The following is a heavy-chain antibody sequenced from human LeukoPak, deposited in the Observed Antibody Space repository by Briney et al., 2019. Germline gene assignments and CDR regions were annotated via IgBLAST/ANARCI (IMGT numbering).Heavy chain of an antibody. CDR3: AKGSGIAAAGTLCDY. CDR1: GFTFSSYG. CDR2: ISYDGSNK. Sequence: PGRSLRLSCAASGFTFSSYGMHWVRQAPGKGLEWGAVISYDGSNKYYADSVKGRFTISRDNSKDTLYLQMNSLRAEDTAVYYCAKGSGIAAAGTLCDYWGQGTLVTVSS. J-gene: IGHJ4*02. V-gene: IGHV3-30*18. D-gene: IGHD6-13*01.